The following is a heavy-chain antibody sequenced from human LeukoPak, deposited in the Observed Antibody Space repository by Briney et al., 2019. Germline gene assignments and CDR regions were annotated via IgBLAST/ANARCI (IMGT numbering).Heavy chain of an antibody. CDR1: GGSISSYY. J-gene: IGHJ4*02. CDR3: ARAGYDILTGYYYFDY. D-gene: IGHD3-9*01. CDR2: IYYSGST. V-gene: IGHV4-59*08. Sequence: SETLSLTCTVSGGSISSYYWSWIRQPPGKGLEWIGYIYYSGSTNCNPSLKSRVTISVDTSKNQFSLKLSSVTAADTAVYYCARAGYDILTGYYYFDYWGQGTLVTVSS.